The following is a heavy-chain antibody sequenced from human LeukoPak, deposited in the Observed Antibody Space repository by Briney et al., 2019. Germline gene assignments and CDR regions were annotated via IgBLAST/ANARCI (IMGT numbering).Heavy chain of an antibody. J-gene: IGHJ4*02. D-gene: IGHD2-21*01. V-gene: IGHV3-64*01. Sequence: PGGSLRLSCATSGFTFSLYATHWVRQAPGKGLEFVSAINSNGDSTYYANSVKGRFTISRDNSKNTLHLQMGSLRAEDMAVYYCAREERGQAINYWGQGTLVTVSS. CDR3: AREERGQAINY. CDR1: GFTFSLYA. CDR2: INSNGDST.